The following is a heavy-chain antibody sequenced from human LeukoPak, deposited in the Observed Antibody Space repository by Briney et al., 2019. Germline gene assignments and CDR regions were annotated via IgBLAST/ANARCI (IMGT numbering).Heavy chain of an antibody. D-gene: IGHD5-24*01. CDR1: GGSISTYY. V-gene: IGHV4-59*08. CDR3: ARHADGYNPFDY. J-gene: IGHJ4*02. CDR2: IYFTGGT. Sequence: NPSETLSLTCTVSGGSISTYYWSWIRQPPGKGLEWIGYIYFTGGTTYNPSLMSRVTISVDTSNNQFSLNLSSVTAADTAVYYCARHADGYNPFDYWGQGTLVTVPS.